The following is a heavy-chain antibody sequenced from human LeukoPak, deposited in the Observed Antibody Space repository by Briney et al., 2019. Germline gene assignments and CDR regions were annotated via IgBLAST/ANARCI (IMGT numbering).Heavy chain of an antibody. V-gene: IGHV5-51*01. CDR1: GYSFTSYW. D-gene: IGHD4-17*01. J-gene: IGHJ4*02. CDR2: IYPGDSDT. CDR3: ARGNEDYGDYTGGFDY. Sequence: GESLKISCKGSGYSFTSYWIGWVRQMPGKGLEWKGIIYPGDSDTRYSPSFQGQVTISADKSISTAYLQWSSLKASDTAMYYCARGNEDYGDYTGGFDYWGQGTLVTVSS.